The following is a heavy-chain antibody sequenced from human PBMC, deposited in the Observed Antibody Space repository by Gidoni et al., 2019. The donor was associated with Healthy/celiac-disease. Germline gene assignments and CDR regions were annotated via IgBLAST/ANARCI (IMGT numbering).Heavy chain of an antibody. D-gene: IGHD3-3*01. CDR1: GFTFSSYG. J-gene: IGHJ4*02. CDR2: ISYDGSNK. Sequence: QVQLVESGGGVVQPGRSLRLSCAASGFTFSSYGMHWVRQAPGKGLEWVAVISYDGSNKYYADSVKGRFTISRDNSKNTLYLQMNSLRAEDTAVYYCAKDRGYDFWPTYYFDYWGQGTLVTVSS. V-gene: IGHV3-30*18. CDR3: AKDRGYDFWPTYYFDY.